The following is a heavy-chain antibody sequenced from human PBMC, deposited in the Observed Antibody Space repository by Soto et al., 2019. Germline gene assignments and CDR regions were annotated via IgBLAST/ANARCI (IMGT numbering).Heavy chain of an antibody. CDR3: ARVRGFGAFGAFDI. CDR2: INPNSGGT. CDR1: GYTFTGYY. Sequence: ASVKVSCKASGYTFTGYYMHWVRQAPGQGLEWMGWINPNSGGTNYAQKFQGWVTMTRDTSISTAYMELSRLRSDDTAVYYCARVRGFGAFGAFDIWGQGTMVTVSS. V-gene: IGHV1-2*04. J-gene: IGHJ3*02. D-gene: IGHD3-10*01.